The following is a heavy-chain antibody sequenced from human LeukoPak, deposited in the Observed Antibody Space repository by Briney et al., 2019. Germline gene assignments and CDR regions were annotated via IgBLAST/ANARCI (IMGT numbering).Heavy chain of an antibody. D-gene: IGHD3-22*01. CDR3: AKRSSISSGYFDF. CDR1: GFTFNNYA. J-gene: IGHJ4*02. Sequence: GGSLRLSCTASGFTFNNYAMTWVRQAPGKGLEWVSAITGSGASTNYADSVKGRFTISRDNSKNTIYLQMNSLRAEDTAKYYCAKRSSISSGYFDFWGRGTLVTVSS. CDR2: ITGSGAST. V-gene: IGHV3-23*01.